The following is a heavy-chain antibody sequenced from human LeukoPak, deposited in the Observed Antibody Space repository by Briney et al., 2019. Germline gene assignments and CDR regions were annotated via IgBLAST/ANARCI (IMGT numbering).Heavy chain of an antibody. J-gene: IGHJ4*02. CDR3: ASLNYYDSSGYPVY. D-gene: IGHD3-22*01. V-gene: IGHV4-34*01. CDR2: IYHSGST. CDR1: GGSFSGYY. Sequence: SETLSLTCAVYGGSFSGYYWSWIRQPPGKGLEWIGYIYHSGSTYYNPSLKSRVTISVDRSKNQFSLKLSSVTAADTAVYYCASLNYYDSSGYPVYWGQGTLVAVSS.